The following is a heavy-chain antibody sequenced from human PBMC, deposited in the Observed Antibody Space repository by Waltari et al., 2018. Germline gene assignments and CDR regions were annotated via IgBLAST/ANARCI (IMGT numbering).Heavy chain of an antibody. D-gene: IGHD3-22*01. CDR1: GGSISSSSYY. J-gene: IGHJ4*02. CDR2: IYYSGST. CDR3: AGDSSGYYPGLVDY. V-gene: IGHV4-39*01. Sequence: ESGPGLVKPSETLSLTCTVSGGSISSSSYYWGWIRQPPGKGLEWIGRIYYSGSTYYNPSLKSRVTISVDTSKNQFSLKLSSVTAADTAVYYCAGDSSGYYPGLVDYWGQGTLVTVSS.